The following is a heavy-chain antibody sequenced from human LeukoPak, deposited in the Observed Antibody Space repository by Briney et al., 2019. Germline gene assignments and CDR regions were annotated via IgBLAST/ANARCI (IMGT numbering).Heavy chain of an antibody. D-gene: IGHD2-2*01. J-gene: IGHJ6*03. CDR2: INHSGST. CDR1: GGSFSGYY. CDR3: ASLLPPIVVVPAAPDYYYYYMDV. V-gene: IGHV4-34*01. Sequence: SETLSLTCAVYGGSFSGYYWSWIRQPPGKGLEWIGEINHSGSTNYNPSLKSRVTISVDTSKNQFSLKLSSVTAADTAVYYCASLLPPIVVVPAAPDYYYYYMDVWGKGTTVTVSS.